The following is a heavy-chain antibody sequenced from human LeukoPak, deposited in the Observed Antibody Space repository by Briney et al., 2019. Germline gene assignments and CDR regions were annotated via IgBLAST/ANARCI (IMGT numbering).Heavy chain of an antibody. CDR2: IYYSGST. Sequence: SETLSLTCTVSGGSISSGSFYWGWIRQPPGKGLEWIGSIYYSGSTYYNPSLKSRVTISVDTSKNQFSLKLSSVTAADTVVYYCARLMGSYDLDYWGQGTLVTVSP. J-gene: IGHJ4*02. CDR1: GGSISSGSFY. V-gene: IGHV4-39*01. CDR3: ARLMGSYDLDY. D-gene: IGHD1-26*01.